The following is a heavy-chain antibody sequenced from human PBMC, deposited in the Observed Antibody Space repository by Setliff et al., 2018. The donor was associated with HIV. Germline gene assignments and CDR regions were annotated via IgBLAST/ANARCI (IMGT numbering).Heavy chain of an antibody. CDR1: GFSFGISGMR. CDR2: IDWDDDK. V-gene: IGHV2-70*04. D-gene: IGHD3-3*01. CDR3: ARDSGNYAFDY. Sequence: SGPTLVNPTQTLTLTCTYSGFSFGISGMRVNWIRQSPGKALEWLARIDWDDDKYYSPSLKTRLTISKDASKNQVILTMTNLDPVDTAKYYCARDSGNYAFDYWGLGTLVTVSS. J-gene: IGHJ4*02.